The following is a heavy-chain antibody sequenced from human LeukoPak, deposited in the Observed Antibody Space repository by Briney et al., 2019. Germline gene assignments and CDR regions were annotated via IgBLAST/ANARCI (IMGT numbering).Heavy chain of an antibody. J-gene: IGHJ6*02. CDR1: GFTFSSYG. CDR3: ARDGPNYGSGSYAPGYYYYGMDV. Sequence: GGSLRLSCAASGFTFSSYGMHWVRQAPGKGLEWVAVIWYNGSNKYYADSVKGRFTISRDNPKNTLYLQMNSLRAEDTAVYYCARDGPNYGSGSYAPGYYYYGMDVWGQGTTVTVSS. D-gene: IGHD3-10*01. V-gene: IGHV3-33*01. CDR2: IWYNGSNK.